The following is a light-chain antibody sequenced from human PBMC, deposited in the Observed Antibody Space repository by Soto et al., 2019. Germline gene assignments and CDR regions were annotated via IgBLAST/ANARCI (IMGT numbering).Light chain of an antibody. V-gene: IGKV3-15*01. CDR1: QSVTSD. J-gene: IGKJ1*01. CDR3: QQYNNWPQT. CDR2: GAS. Sequence: EIVLTQSPGPLSLSPVVRATLSCRSSQSVTSDYLAWYQQKPGQAPRLLIYGASTRATGIPARFSGSGSGTEFTLTISSLQSEDFAVYYCQQYNNWPQTFGQGTKVDIK.